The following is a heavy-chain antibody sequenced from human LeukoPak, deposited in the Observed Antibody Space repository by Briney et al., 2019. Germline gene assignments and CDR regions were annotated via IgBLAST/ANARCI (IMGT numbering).Heavy chain of an antibody. V-gene: IGHV1-2*02. Sequence: ASVTVSFKASGYTFTGYYMHWVRQAPGQGLEWMGWINPNIGGTNYAQKFQGRVTMTRDTSISTAYMELSRLRSDDTAVYYCARVDCSSTSSSCSYYYMDVWGKGTTVTVSS. CDR2: INPNIGGT. J-gene: IGHJ6*03. CDR3: ARVDCSSTSSSCSYYYMDV. D-gene: IGHD2-2*01. CDR1: GYTFTGYY.